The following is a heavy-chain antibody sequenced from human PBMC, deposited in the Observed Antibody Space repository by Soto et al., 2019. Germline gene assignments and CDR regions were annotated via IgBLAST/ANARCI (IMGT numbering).Heavy chain of an antibody. V-gene: IGHV4-30-4*01. D-gene: IGHD2-2*01. CDR1: GGSISSGDYY. Sequence: SETLSLTCTVSGGSISSGDYYWSWIRQPPGKGLEWIGYIYYSGSTYYNPSLKSRVTISVDTSKNQFSLKLTSVTAADTAVYYCASLRLGYCSSTSCYQIPYYYYGMDVWGQGTTVTVSS. CDR3: ASLRLGYCSSTSCYQIPYYYYGMDV. J-gene: IGHJ6*02. CDR2: IYYSGST.